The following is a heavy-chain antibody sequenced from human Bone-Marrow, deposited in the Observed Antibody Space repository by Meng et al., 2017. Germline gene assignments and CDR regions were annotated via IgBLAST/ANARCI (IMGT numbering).Heavy chain of an antibody. CDR1: GFTFSSYW. CDR2: IKQDGSEK. Sequence: GESLKISCAASGFTFSSYWMSWVRQAPGKGLEWVANIKQDGSEKYYVDSVKGRFTISRDNAKNSLYLQMNSLRAEDTAVYYCARDFDILTGANGFFDRWGRGNLVTVSS. CDR3: ARDFDILTGANGFFDR. V-gene: IGHV3-7*01. D-gene: IGHD3-9*01. J-gene: IGHJ2*01.